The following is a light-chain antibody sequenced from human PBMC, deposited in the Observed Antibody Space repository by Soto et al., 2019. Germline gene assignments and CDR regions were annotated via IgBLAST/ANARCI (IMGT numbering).Light chain of an antibody. J-gene: IGLJ3*02. CDR2: EVS. Sequence: QSALTQPASVSVSPGQSITMSCTGTSSDVGGYKFVSWYQQHPGKAPKLMIYEVSNRPSGVSNRFSGSKSGNTASLTISGLQAEDEADYYCSSYTTSSTRVFGGGTKVTVL. CDR3: SSYTTSSTRV. V-gene: IGLV2-14*01. CDR1: SSDVGGYKF.